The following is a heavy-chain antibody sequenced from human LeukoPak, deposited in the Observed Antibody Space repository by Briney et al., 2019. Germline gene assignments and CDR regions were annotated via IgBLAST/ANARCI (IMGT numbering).Heavy chain of an antibody. CDR2: IYTSGST. D-gene: IGHD2-2*01. V-gene: IGHV4-61*02. Sequence: SETLSLTCTVSGGSISSGSYYWSWIRQPAGKGLEWIGRIYTSGSTNYNPSLKSRSTISVEPSKKQFSPKLCSLTAADTALYYCARRGGGYCSSTSCPAHAFDIWGQGTMVTVSS. J-gene: IGHJ3*02. CDR1: GGSISSGSYY. CDR3: ARRGGGYCSSTSCPAHAFDI.